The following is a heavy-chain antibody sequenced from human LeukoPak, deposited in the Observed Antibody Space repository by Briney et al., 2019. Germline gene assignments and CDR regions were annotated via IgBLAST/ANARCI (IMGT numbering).Heavy chain of an antibody. CDR3: ARERWYYGSGTYSWFDY. Sequence: PGGSLRLSCAASGFTFSSYWMHWVRQAPGKGLVWVSRINSDGSSTSYADSVKGRFTISRDNAKNTLYLQMNSLRAEDTAVYYCARERWYYGSGTYSWFDYWGQGTLVTVSS. V-gene: IGHV3-74*01. CDR1: GFTFSSYW. J-gene: IGHJ4*02. CDR2: INSDGSST. D-gene: IGHD3-10*01.